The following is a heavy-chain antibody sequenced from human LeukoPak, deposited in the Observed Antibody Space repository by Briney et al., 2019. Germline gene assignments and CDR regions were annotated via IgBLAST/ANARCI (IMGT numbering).Heavy chain of an antibody. CDR2: IYYSGST. V-gene: IGHV4-30-4*01. J-gene: IGHJ4*02. CDR3: ARAIAARPRDRRGSFDY. CDR1: GGSISSGDYY. D-gene: IGHD6-6*01. Sequence: SQTLSLTCTVSGGSISSGDYYWSWIRQPPGKGLEWIGYIYYSGSTYYNPSLKSRVTISVDTSKNQFSLKLSSVTAADTAVYYCARAIAARPRDRRGSFDYWGQGTLVTVSS.